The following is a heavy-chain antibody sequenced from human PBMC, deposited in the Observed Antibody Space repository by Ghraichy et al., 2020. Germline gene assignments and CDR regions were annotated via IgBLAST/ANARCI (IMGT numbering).Heavy chain of an antibody. D-gene: IGHD3-3*01. V-gene: IGHV4-59*01. CDR2: IYYSGTT. CDR1: GASISGFY. Sequence: SETLSLTCTVSGASISGFYWSWIRQPPGRGLEWIGHIYYSGTTNYSPSLKNRLTLSVTRYPNLVSLRLSSMTSADTAVYYCARVPTMFGVAPWGMDIWGQGTPVTVS. J-gene: IGHJ6*02. CDR3: ARVPTMFGVAPWGMDI.